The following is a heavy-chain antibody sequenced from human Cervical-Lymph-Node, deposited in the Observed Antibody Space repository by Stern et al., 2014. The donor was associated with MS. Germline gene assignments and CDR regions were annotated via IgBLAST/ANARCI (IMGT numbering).Heavy chain of an antibody. CDR3: ARHYSSSWYMKAFDI. V-gene: IGHV4-59*08. D-gene: IGHD6-13*01. CDR2: LYTSGGP. J-gene: IGHJ3*02. Sequence: MQLVESGPGLVKPSETLSLTCTVSGGSISSSYWSWIRQPPGKGLEWIGHLYTSGGPTTTPSPQGRVPFPRTPSKTQFSLKLGSVTAADTAVYYCARHYSSSWYMKAFDIWGQGKMLTVSS. CDR1: GGSISSSY.